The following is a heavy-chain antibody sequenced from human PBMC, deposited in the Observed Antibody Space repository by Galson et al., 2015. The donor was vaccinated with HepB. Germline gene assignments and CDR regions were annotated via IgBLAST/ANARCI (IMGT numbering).Heavy chain of an antibody. CDR3: ARAATGIAVAGTLWFDP. Sequence: SVKVSCKASGYTFTGYYMHWVRQAPGQGLEWMGWINPNSGGTNYAQKFQGWVTMTRDTSISTAYMELSRLRSDDTAVYYCARAATGIAVAGTLWFDPWGQGTLVTVSS. CDR1: GYTFTGYY. V-gene: IGHV1-2*04. D-gene: IGHD6-19*01. CDR2: INPNSGGT. J-gene: IGHJ5*02.